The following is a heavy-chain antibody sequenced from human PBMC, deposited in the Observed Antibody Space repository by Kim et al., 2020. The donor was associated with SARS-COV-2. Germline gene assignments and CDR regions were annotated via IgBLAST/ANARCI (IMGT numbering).Heavy chain of an antibody. CDR3: ARSRNWFDP. CDR2: SYT. J-gene: IGHJ5*02. V-gene: IGHV5-10-1*01. Sequence: SYTNYSPSFQGHVTISADQSISTAYLQWSSLKASDTAMYDCARSRNWFDPWGQGTLVTVSS.